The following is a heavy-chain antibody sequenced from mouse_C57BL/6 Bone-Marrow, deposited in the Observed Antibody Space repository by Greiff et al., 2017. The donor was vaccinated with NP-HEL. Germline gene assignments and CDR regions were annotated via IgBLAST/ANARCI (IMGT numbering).Heavy chain of an antibody. J-gene: IGHJ4*01. D-gene: IGHD1-1*01. V-gene: IGHV14-4*01. CDR1: GFNIKDDY. Sequence: EVQLQQSGAELVRPGASVQLSCTASGFNIKDDYMHWVKLTPEQGLEWIGWIDPENGDTEYASKFQGKATITADKSSNTAYLQLSSLTSEDTAVDYCTYGRSYVAMDYWGQGTSVTVSS. CDR2: IDPENGDT. CDR3: TYGRSYVAMDY.